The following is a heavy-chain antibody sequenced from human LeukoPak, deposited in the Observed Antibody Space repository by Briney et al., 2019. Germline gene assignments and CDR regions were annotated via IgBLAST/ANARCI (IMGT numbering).Heavy chain of an antibody. Sequence: PETLSLTCSVSGGSISSSSYYWGWIRQPPGKGLEWIGSIYYSGSTYYNPSLKSRVTISVDTSKNQFSLKLSSVTAADTAVYYCARQSQRWLPDYWGQGPLVPVSS. CDR2: IYYSGST. D-gene: IGHD5-24*01. J-gene: IGHJ4*02. V-gene: IGHV4-39*01. CDR3: ARQSQRWLPDY. CDR1: GGSISSSSYY.